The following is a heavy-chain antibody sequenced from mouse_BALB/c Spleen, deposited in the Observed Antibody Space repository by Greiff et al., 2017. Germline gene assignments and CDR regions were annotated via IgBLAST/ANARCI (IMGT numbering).Heavy chain of an antibody. Sequence: VQRVESGPGLVQPSQSLSITCTVSGFSLTSYGVHWVRQSPGKGLEWLGVIWSGGSTDYNAAFISRLSISKDNSKSQVFFKMNSLQANDTAIYYCARNGIYYGNYPFAYWGQGTLVTVSA. V-gene: IGHV2-2*02. CDR2: IWSGGST. D-gene: IGHD2-1*01. J-gene: IGHJ3*01. CDR1: GFSLTSYG. CDR3: ARNGIYYGNYPFAY.